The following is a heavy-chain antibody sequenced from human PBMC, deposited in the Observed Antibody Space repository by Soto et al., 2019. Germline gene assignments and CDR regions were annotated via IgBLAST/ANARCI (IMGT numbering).Heavy chain of an antibody. CDR2: IFYNGTT. CDR1: GVSLTSYY. V-gene: IGHV4-59*01. CDR3: ARGKGTHRY. Sequence: SETMSLTCSVSGVSLTSYYWSWIRQTPGKTLEWIGCIFYNGTTNYNPSLNSRVTISLDMSKNQFSLKLKSVSAEDTALYYCARGKGTHRYWGPGTLGT. J-gene: IGHJ4*02. D-gene: IGHD3-10*01.